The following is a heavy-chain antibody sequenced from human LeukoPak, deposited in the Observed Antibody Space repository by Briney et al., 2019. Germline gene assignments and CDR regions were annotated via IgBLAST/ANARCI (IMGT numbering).Heavy chain of an antibody. J-gene: IGHJ4*02. CDR2: ISYDGSNK. Sequence: PGGSLRLSCAASGFTFSSYGMHWVRQAPGKGLEWVAVISYDGSNKYYADSVKGRFTISRDNSKNTLYLQMNSLRAEDTAVYYCAKGGQWSLTKANQFDYWGQGTLVTVSS. V-gene: IGHV3-30*18. CDR3: AKGGQWSLTKANQFDY. D-gene: IGHD6-19*01. CDR1: GFTFSSYG.